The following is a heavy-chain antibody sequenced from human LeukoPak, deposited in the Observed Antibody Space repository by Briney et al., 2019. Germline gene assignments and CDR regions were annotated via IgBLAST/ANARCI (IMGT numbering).Heavy chain of an antibody. CDR2: INPSGGST. D-gene: IGHD3-3*01. V-gene: IGHV1-46*01. CDR3: ARVLYYDFWSGYSYGMDV. CDR1: GYTFTSYY. Sequence: ASVKVSCKASGYTFTSYYMHWVRQAPGQGLEWMGIINPSGGSTSYAQKFQGRVTMTRDTSTSTVYMELSSLRSEDTAVYYCARVLYYDFWSGYSYGMDVWGQGTTVTVSS. J-gene: IGHJ6*02.